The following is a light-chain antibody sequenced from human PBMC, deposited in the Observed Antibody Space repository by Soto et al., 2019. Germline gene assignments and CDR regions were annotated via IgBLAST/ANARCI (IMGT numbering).Light chain of an antibody. CDR1: SSNIGAGYD. CDR2: GNS. Sequence: QSVLTQPPSVSGAPGQRVTISCTGSSSNIGAGYDVHWYQQLPGTAPKLLIYGNSNRPSGVPDRFSGSKSGTSASLAITGLQCEDEADYYCQSYDSSLSGDVFGTGTKVTV. J-gene: IGLJ1*01. V-gene: IGLV1-40*01. CDR3: QSYDSSLSGDV.